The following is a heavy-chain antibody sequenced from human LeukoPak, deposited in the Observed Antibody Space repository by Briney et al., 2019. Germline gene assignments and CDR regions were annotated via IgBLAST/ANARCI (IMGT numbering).Heavy chain of an antibody. J-gene: IGHJ4*02. V-gene: IGHV4-59*08. Sequence: SETLSLTCTVSGGSISSFYWSWIRQSPGKGLEWIGYIYDSGSTDYNPSLKSRVTMSMDTSANQFSMRLISETAADTAIYYCARRYSGSSFTYWGRGTLVTVSS. CDR3: ARRYSGSSFTY. D-gene: IGHD1-26*01. CDR2: IYDSGST. CDR1: GGSISSFY.